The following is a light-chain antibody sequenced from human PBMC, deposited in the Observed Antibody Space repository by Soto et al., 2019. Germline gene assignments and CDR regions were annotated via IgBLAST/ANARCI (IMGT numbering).Light chain of an antibody. V-gene: IGKV1-5*01. CDR2: DAS. CDR1: QSVSGW. J-gene: IGKJ1*01. Sequence: IQMTQSHSTLSAAVVDTVNVTCRASQSVSGWLAWYQQKPGEAPKLLIYDASALPRGVPSRFSGSGSGTKFTLTIASLQPDDFATYYCQQYETFSGKCGPGTKVAIK. CDR3: QQYETFSGK.